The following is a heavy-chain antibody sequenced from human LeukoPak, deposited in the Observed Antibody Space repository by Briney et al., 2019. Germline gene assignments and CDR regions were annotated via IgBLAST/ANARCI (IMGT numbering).Heavy chain of an antibody. D-gene: IGHD5-18*01. CDR1: GYTFTGYY. CDR2: INPNSGGT. CDR3: ARGDKQGNLLGPSGYFDP. Sequence: GASVKDSCKASGYTFTGYYMHWVRQAPGQGLEWMGWINPNSGGTNYAQKFQGRVTMTRDTSISTAYMELSRLRSDDTAVYYCARGDKQGNLLGPSGYFDPWGQGTPVTVSS. J-gene: IGHJ5*02. V-gene: IGHV1-2*02.